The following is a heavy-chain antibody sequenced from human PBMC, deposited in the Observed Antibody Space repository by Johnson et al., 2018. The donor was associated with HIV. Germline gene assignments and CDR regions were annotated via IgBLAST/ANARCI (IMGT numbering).Heavy chain of an antibody. J-gene: IGHJ3*02. V-gene: IGHV3-64*01. CDR2: ISSNGGST. CDR3: ARRGDRDAFDI. D-gene: IGHD4-17*01. Sequence: VQLVESGGGLVKPGGSLRLSCAASGFTFSDYYMSWIRQAPGKGLEWVSYISSNGGSTYYANSVKGRFTISRDNSKNTLYLQMGSLRAEDMAVYYCARRGDRDAFDIWGQGTMVTVSS. CDR1: GFTFSDYY.